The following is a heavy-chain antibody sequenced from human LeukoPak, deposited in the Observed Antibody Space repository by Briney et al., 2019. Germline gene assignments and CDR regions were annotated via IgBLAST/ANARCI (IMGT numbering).Heavy chain of an antibody. Sequence: SVKVSCKASGYTFTSYAISWVRQAPGQGLEWMGGIIPIFGTANYAQKFQGRVTITADESTSTAYMELSSLRSEDTAVYYCARDLSSSWYGSDYWGQGTLVTVSS. D-gene: IGHD6-13*01. V-gene: IGHV1-69*13. CDR2: IIPIFGTA. CDR1: GYTFTSYA. J-gene: IGHJ4*02. CDR3: ARDLSSSWYGSDY.